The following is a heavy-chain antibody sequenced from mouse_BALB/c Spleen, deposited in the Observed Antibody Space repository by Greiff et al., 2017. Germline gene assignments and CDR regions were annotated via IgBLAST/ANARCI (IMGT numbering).Heavy chain of an antibody. CDR3: ARSDGSRTWFAY. CDR2: IYPGDGDT. D-gene: IGHD1-1*01. CDR1: GYAFSSYW. J-gene: IGHJ3*01. V-gene: IGHV1-80*01. Sequence: VQLQESGAELVRPGSSVKISCKASGYAFSSYWMNWVKQRPGQGLEWIGQIYPGDGDTNYNGKFKGKATLTADKSSSTAYMQLSSLTSEDSAVYFCARSDGSRTWFAYWGQGTLVTVSA.